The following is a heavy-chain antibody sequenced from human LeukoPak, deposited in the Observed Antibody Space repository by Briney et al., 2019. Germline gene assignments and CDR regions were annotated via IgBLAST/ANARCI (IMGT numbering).Heavy chain of an antibody. CDR3: AREGSGSHDAFDI. V-gene: IGHV3-66*02. D-gene: IGHD3-10*01. Sequence: GGSLRLSCAASGFTVSSNYMSWVRQAPGKGLEWVSVIYSGGSTYYADSVKGRFTISRDNSKNTLYLQMNSLRAEDTAVYYRAREGSGSHDAFDIWAKGQWSPSLQ. CDR2: IYSGGST. CDR1: GFTVSSNY. J-gene: IGHJ3*02.